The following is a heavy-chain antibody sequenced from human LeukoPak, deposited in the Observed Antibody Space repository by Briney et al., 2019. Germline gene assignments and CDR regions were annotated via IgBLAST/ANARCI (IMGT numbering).Heavy chain of an antibody. D-gene: IGHD3-3*01. CDR1: GFTFRSYA. CDR2: ISNSGGTT. J-gene: IGHJ6*03. V-gene: IGHV3-23*01. Sequence: GGSLRLSCAASGFTFRSYAMSWIRQAPGRGLEWVAEISNSGGTTYYEGSVKGRFTVSRDNSKNTLYLQMDSLRAEDTAVYYCTTTSRSYYDFWSGYHTYYYMDVWGKGTTVTVSS. CDR3: TTTSRSYYDFWSGYHTYYYMDV.